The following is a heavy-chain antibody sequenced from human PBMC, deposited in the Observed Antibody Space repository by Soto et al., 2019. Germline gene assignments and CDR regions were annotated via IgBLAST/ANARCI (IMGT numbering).Heavy chain of an antibody. Sequence: GGSLRLSCAASGFSVSSNYMSWVRQAPGKGLEWVSHIYSGGSAYYADSMKGRFTISRDNSKNTLFLQMNSLRVEDTAVYYCLVSASGKVDWGKGTLVTVAS. CDR2: IYSGGSA. D-gene: IGHD6-6*01. V-gene: IGHV3-53*01. J-gene: IGHJ4*02. CDR3: LVSASGKVD. CDR1: GFSVSSNY.